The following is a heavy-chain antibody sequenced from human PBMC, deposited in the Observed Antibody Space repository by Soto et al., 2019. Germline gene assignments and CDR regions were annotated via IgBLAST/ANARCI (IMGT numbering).Heavy chain of an antibody. CDR1: GFTFSDHA. V-gene: IGHV3-23*01. D-gene: IGHD1-1*01. CDR2: ISGDGDKT. Sequence: GGSLRLSCAASGFTFSDHAMNWVRQAPGKGLEWVSAISGDGDKTYFADSVKGRFTISRDTSKNTLYLQMSSLRVEDTAVYYCAKGWDDYYFYYYMDHWGKGTTVTVSS. J-gene: IGHJ6*03. CDR3: AKGWDDYYFYYYMDH.